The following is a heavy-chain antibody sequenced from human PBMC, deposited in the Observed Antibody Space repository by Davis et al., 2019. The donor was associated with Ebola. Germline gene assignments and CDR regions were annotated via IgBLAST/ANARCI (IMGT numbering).Heavy chain of an antibody. V-gene: IGHV4-39*07. D-gene: IGHD3-9*01. CDR2: IYYSGST. J-gene: IGHJ3*02. CDR3: ARQGYFDWLLSRTDAFDI. Sequence: SETLSLTCTVSGGSISSSSYYWGWIRQPPGKGLEWIGSIYYSGSTNYNPSLKSRVTISADTSKNQFSLKLNSVTAADTAVYYCARQGYFDWLLSRTDAFDIWGQGTMVTVSS. CDR1: GGSISSSSYY.